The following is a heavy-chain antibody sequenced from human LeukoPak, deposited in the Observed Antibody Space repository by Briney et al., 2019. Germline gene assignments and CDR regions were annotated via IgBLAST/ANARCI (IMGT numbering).Heavy chain of an antibody. CDR1: GFTFSSHS. D-gene: IGHD7-27*01. CDR2: ITSNGGST. CDR3: ARDPALGKFDY. V-gene: IGHV3-64D*06. J-gene: IGHJ4*02. Sequence: GGSLRLSCSGSGFTFSSHSMHWVRQAPGRGLEYVSGITSNGGSTYYADSMKGRFTISRDNSKNTLYLQMSSLRAEDTAVYYCARDPALGKFDYWGQGTLVTVSS.